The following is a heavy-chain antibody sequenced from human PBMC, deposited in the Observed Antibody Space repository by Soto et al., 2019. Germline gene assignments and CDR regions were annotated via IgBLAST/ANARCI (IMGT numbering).Heavy chain of an antibody. Sequence: LRLSCAASGFTFSSYGMHWVRQAPGKGLEWVAVISYDGSNKYYADSVKGRFTISRDNSKDTLYLQMNSLRAEDTAVYYCAKGSSGSYLFGAFDIWGQGTMVTVSS. V-gene: IGHV3-30*18. J-gene: IGHJ3*02. CDR3: AKGSSGSYLFGAFDI. CDR2: ISYDGSNK. D-gene: IGHD1-26*01. CDR1: GFTFSSYG.